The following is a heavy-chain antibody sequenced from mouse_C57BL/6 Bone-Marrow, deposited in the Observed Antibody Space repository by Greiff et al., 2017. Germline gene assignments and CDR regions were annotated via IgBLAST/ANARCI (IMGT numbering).Heavy chain of an antibody. Sequence: QVQLQQSGAELMKPGASVKLSCKATGYTFTGYWIEWVKQRPGHGLEWIGEILPGSGSTNYNEKFKGKATFTADTSSNTAYMQLSSLTTEDSAIYYCARRVTYYGSSYRYAMDYWGQGTSVTVSS. CDR3: ARRVTYYGSSYRYAMDY. D-gene: IGHD1-1*01. CDR2: ILPGSGST. CDR1: GYTFTGYW. J-gene: IGHJ4*01. V-gene: IGHV1-9*01.